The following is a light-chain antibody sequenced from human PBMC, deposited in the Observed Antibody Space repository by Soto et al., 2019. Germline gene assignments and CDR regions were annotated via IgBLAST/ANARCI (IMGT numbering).Light chain of an antibody. Sequence: AIRMTQSPSSLSASPGDRVTITCRASQGISSYLAWYQQKPGKAPKLLIYAASTLQSGVPSRFSGSGSGTDFTLTISCLQSEDFATYYCQQYYSYSSITFGQGTRLEIK. J-gene: IGKJ5*01. V-gene: IGKV1-8*01. CDR1: QGISSY. CDR3: QQYYSYSSIT. CDR2: AAS.